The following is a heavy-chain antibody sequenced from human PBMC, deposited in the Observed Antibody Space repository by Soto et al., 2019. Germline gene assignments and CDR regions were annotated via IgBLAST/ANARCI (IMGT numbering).Heavy chain of an antibody. CDR3: ARPKGTVTLYRFDY. CDR1: GFTFSSYG. Sequence: QVQPVESGGGVVQPGRSLRLSCAASGFTFSSYGMHWVRQAPGKGLEWVAVIWYDGSNKYYADSVKGRFTVSRDNSKNTLYLQMNSLRAEDTAVYYCARPKGTVTLYRFDYWGQGTLVTVSS. J-gene: IGHJ4*02. D-gene: IGHD4-17*01. V-gene: IGHV3-33*08. CDR2: IWYDGSNK.